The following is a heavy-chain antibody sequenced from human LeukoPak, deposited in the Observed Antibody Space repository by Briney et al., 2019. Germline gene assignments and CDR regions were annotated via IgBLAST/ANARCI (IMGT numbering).Heavy chain of an antibody. J-gene: IGHJ4*02. V-gene: IGHV1-69*13. CDR2: IIPIFGTA. Sequence: SVKVSCKASGGTFSSYAISWVRQAPGQGLEWVGGIIPIFGTANYAQKFQGRVTITADESTSTAYMELSSLRSEDTAVYYCAREGAMATILFDYWGQGTLVTVSS. CDR3: AREGAMATILFDY. D-gene: IGHD5-24*01. CDR1: GGTFSSYA.